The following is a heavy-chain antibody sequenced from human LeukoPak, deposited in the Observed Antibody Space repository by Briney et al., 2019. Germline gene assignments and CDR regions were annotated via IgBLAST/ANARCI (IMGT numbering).Heavy chain of an antibody. Sequence: SETLSLTCAVSGYSISSGYYWSWIRQPAGKGLEWIGRIYTSGSTNYNPSLKSRVTISVDTSKNQFSLKLSSVAAADTAVYYCARDVKYSSGWYFDYWGQGTLVTVSS. CDR2: IYTSGST. CDR3: ARDVKYSSGWYFDY. V-gene: IGHV4-61*02. D-gene: IGHD6-19*01. J-gene: IGHJ4*02. CDR1: GYSISSGYY.